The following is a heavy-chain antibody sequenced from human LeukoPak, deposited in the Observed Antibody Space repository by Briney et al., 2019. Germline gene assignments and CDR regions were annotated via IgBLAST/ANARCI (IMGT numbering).Heavy chain of an antibody. V-gene: IGHV3-30*03. D-gene: IGHD2-15*01. CDR3: ARDCSGGSCQAPGYFDY. J-gene: IGHJ4*02. Sequence: GGSLRLSCAASGFIFSSYWMHWVRQVPGKGLEWVAVISYDGSNKYYADSVKGRFTISRDNSKNTLYLQMNSLRAEDTAVYYCARDCSGGSCQAPGYFDYWGQGTLVTVSS. CDR1: GFIFSSYW. CDR2: ISYDGSNK.